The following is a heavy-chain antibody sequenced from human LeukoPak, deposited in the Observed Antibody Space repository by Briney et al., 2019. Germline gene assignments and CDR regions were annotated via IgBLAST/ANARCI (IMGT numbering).Heavy chain of an antibody. V-gene: IGHV4-34*01. CDR3: AREGIAVAGTPIYFDY. J-gene: IGHJ4*02. D-gene: IGHD6-19*01. Sequence: PSETLSLTCAVYGGSFSGYYWSWIRQPPGKGLEWIGEINHSGSTNYNPSLKSRVTISVDTSKNQFSLKLSSVTAADTAVYYCAREGIAVAGTPIYFDYWGQGTLVTVSS. CDR1: GGSFSGYY. CDR2: INHSGST.